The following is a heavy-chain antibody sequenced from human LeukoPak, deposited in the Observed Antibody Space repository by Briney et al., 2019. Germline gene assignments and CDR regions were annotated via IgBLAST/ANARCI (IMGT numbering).Heavy chain of an antibody. V-gene: IGHV1-69*06. CDR2: IIPIFGTA. J-gene: IGHJ4*02. D-gene: IGHD1-1*01. CDR3: ARDWNDVFDY. CDR1: GGTFSSYA. Sequence: GASVKVSCKASGGTFSSYAISWVRQAPGQGLEWMGGIIPIFGTANYAQKFQGRVTITADKSTSTAFMELSSLRSEDTAVYYCARDWNDVFDYWGQGTLVTVSS.